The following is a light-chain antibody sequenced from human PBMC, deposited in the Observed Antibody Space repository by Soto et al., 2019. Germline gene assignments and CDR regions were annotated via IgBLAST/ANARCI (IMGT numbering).Light chain of an antibody. V-gene: IGKV3-11*01. Sequence: EVVLTQSPVTLSLSPGERATLSCRASQSFRGLLAWYQQKPGQAPRLLIYDAYNRATGIPPRFSGSGSGTDFTLTISSREHADAAVYYCQQRNMWPITFGQGTRLEIK. CDR2: DAY. CDR1: QSFRGL. J-gene: IGKJ5*01. CDR3: QQRNMWPIT.